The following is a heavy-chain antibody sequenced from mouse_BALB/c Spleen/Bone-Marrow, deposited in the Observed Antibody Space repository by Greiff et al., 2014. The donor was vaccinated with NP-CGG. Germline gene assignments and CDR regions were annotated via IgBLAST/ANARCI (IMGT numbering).Heavy chain of an antibody. CDR3: ARGNYEAMDY. J-gene: IGHJ4*01. D-gene: IGHD2-1*01. Sequence: QVQLKESGAELAKPGASVKMSCKASGYTFTSYWMHWVKQRPGQGLEWIGYINPSTGYTAYNQKSKDKATLTADKSSNTAYMQLSSLTSEDSAAYYCARGNYEAMDYWGQGTSVTVSS. CDR1: GYTFTSYW. CDR2: INPSTGYT. V-gene: IGHV1-7*01.